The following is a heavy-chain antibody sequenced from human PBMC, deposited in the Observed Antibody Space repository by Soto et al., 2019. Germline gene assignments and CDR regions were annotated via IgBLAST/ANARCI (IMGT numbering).Heavy chain of an antibody. CDR2: FDPEDGET. Sequence: ASVKVSCKASGYRFTSYYMHWVRQAPGKGLEWMGGFDPEDGETIYAQKFQDRVTMTEDTSTDTAYMELNSLGSEDTAVYYCATQDSSGYYNNWFDTWGQGTLVTVSS. CDR3: ATQDSSGYYNNWFDT. J-gene: IGHJ5*02. V-gene: IGHV1-24*01. CDR1: GYRFTSYY. D-gene: IGHD3-22*01.